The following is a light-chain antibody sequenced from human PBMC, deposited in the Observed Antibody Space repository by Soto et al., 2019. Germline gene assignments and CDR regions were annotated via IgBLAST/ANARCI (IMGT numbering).Light chain of an antibody. CDR1: QSVSSY. Sequence: NLSAERPAAQSWSPGERATLSCRASQSVSSYLAWYQQKPGQAPRLLIYDASNRATGIPARFSGSGSGTDFTLTCSSLVPEDAAVYYIQQRTHLLDTLAHGTRLEIK. V-gene: IGKV3-11*01. J-gene: IGKJ5*01. CDR2: DAS. CDR3: QQRTHLLDT.